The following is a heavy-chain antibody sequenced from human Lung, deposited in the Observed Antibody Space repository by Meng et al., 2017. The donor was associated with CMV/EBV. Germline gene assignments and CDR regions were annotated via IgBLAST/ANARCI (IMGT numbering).Heavy chain of an antibody. Sequence: QVQLWASGPDLVNLSQSLSLICTASVKSLSSGEFYWRWSRQTHGEDRECIGSIHNSGTTYNNPSLESQLTISIDQSKNQFYLKFTSATAAGAAVYSCVTRVPNTRNYFAVFDFWGQGTLVTVSS. J-gene: IGHJ4*02. CDR2: IHNSGTT. CDR3: VTRVPNTRNYFAVFDF. CDR1: VKSLSSGEFY. D-gene: IGHD1-7*01. V-gene: IGHV4-30-4*08.